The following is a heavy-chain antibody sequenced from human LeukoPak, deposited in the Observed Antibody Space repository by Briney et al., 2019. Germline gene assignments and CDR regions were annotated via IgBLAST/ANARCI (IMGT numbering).Heavy chain of an antibody. V-gene: IGHV3-23*05. CDR3: AKAPVTSCRGAFCYPFDY. D-gene: IGHD2-15*01. J-gene: IGHJ4*02. CDR2: IYSDNT. CDR1: GFTFNSYA. Sequence: PGGSLRLSCAASGFTFNSYAMIWVRQAPGKGLEWVSSIYSDNTHYSDSVKGRFTISRDNSKNTLYLQMNSLRAEDTAVYYCAKAPVTSCRGAFCYPFDYWGQGTLVTVSS.